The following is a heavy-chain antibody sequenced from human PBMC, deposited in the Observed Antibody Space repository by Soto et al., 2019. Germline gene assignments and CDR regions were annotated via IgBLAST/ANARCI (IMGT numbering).Heavy chain of an antibody. J-gene: IGHJ6*02. D-gene: IGHD1-7*01. CDR2: IIPIFGTA. CDR1: GGTLSSYA. V-gene: IGHV1-69*13. Sequence: SVKVSCKASGGTLSSYAISWVRQAPGQGLEWMGGIIPIFGTANYTQKNQGRVKKTADESTRTAYMELRRQKTEDTAVYYCAGPPELTRIYYYYGMDVWG. CDR3: AGPPELTRIYYYYGMDV.